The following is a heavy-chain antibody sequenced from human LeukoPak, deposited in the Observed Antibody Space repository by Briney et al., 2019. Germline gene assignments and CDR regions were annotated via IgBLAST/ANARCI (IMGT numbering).Heavy chain of an antibody. CDR2: IYYSGST. Sequence: SETLSLTCTVSGGSISSYYWSWIRQPPGKGLEWIGYIYYSGSTNYNPSLKSRVTISVDTSKNQFSLKLSSVTAADTAVYYCARDPGGNGIDYWGQGTLVTVSS. J-gene: IGHJ4*02. V-gene: IGHV4-59*01. CDR1: GGSISSYY. CDR3: ARDPGGNGIDY. D-gene: IGHD4-23*01.